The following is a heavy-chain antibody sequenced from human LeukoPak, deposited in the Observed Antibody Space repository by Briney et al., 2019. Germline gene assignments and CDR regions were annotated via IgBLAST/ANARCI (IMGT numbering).Heavy chain of an antibody. Sequence: GASVKVSCKASGGTFSSYAISWVRQAPGQGLEWMGRIIPILGIANYAQKFQGRVTITADKSTSTAYMELSSLRSEDTAVYYCARAPHYSSSWYDYWGQGTLVTVSS. CDR2: IIPILGIA. J-gene: IGHJ4*02. CDR3: ARAPHYSSSWYDY. D-gene: IGHD6-13*01. CDR1: GGTFSSYA. V-gene: IGHV1-69*04.